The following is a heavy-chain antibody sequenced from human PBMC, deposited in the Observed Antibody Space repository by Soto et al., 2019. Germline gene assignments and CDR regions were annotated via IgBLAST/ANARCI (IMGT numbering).Heavy chain of an antibody. CDR1: GYTFTSYG. V-gene: IGHV1-18*01. Sequence: ASVKGSCKASGYTFTSYGISWVRQAPGQGLEWMGWISAYNGNTNYAQKLQGRVTMTTDTSTSTAYMELRSLRSDDTAVYYCARDSSGAVADNYGMDVWGQGTTVTVSS. CDR2: ISAYNGNT. D-gene: IGHD6-19*01. J-gene: IGHJ6*02. CDR3: ARDSSGAVADNYGMDV.